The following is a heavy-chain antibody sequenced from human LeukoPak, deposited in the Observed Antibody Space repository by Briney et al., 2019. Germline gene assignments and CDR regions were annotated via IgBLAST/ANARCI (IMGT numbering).Heavy chain of an antibody. J-gene: IGHJ4*02. CDR3: ARDHRFYRRSSGWYGGLGY. CDR1: GYTFTSYG. Sequence: ASVKVSCKASGYTFTSYGINWVRQAPGQGLEWMGWISAYNGNTNYAQKLQGRVTMTTDTSTSTAYMELRSLRSDDTAVYYCARDHRFYRRSSGWYGGLGYWGQGTLVTVSS. D-gene: IGHD6-19*01. V-gene: IGHV1-18*01. CDR2: ISAYNGNT.